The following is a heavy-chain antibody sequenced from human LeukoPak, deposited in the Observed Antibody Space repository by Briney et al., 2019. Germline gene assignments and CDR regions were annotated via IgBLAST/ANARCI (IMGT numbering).Heavy chain of an antibody. J-gene: IGHJ1*01. Sequence: GGSLRLSCEASGFTVSSNYMSWVRQAPGKGLEWVSVIYSGGSTYYADSVKGRFTISRDNAKNSLYLQMNSLRSEDTAIYYCAEGTTGWGQSNLCTASS. CDR2: IYSGGST. D-gene: IGHD1-1*01. CDR3: AEGTTG. CDR1: GFTVSSNY. V-gene: IGHV3-66*01.